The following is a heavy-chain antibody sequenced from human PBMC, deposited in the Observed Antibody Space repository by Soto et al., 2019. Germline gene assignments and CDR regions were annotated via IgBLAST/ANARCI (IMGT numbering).Heavy chain of an antibody. J-gene: IGHJ6*02. Sequence: PGGSLRLSCVASGFTNRNYWMHWVRQAPGKGLVWVSRINSDGSTTDYADSVKGRFTISIDNAKNTLFLQMNSLRAEDTAVYYCARGFRWGMDVWGQGTTVTVSS. D-gene: IGHD3-16*02. CDR1: GFTNRNYW. CDR3: ARGFRWGMDV. V-gene: IGHV3-74*01. CDR2: INSDGSTT.